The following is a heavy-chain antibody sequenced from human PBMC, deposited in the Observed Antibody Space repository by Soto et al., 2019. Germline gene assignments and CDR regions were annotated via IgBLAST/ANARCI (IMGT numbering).Heavy chain of an antibody. CDR2: IGTAGDT. J-gene: IGHJ4*02. D-gene: IGHD3-22*01. CDR3: ARAIGPTLFDY. Sequence: GGSLRLSCSASGFTFSSYDMHWVRQGPGKGLEWVSAIGTAGDTDYAGSVKGRFTISRENAKNSLYLQMNSLRAGDTAIYFCARAIGPTLFDYWGQGTLVTVS. CDR1: GFTFSSYD. V-gene: IGHV3-13*04.